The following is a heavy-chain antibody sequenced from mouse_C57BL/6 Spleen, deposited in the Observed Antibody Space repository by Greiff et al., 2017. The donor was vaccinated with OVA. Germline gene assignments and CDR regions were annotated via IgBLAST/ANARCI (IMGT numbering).Heavy chain of an antibody. CDR3: ARHGYGSSYAY. V-gene: IGHV1-50*01. J-gene: IGHJ3*01. CDR1: GYTFTSYW. D-gene: IGHD1-1*01. CDR2: IDPSDSYT. Sequence: QVQLQQSGAELVKPGASVKLSCKASGYTFTSYWMQWVKQRPGQGLEWIGEIDPSDSYTNYNQKFKGKATLTVDTSSSTAYMQLSSLTSEDSAVYYCARHGYGSSYAYWGQGTLVTVSA.